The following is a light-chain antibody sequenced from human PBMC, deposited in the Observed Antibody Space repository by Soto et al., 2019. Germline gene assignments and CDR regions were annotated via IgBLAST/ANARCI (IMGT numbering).Light chain of an antibody. J-gene: IGLJ1*01. CDR1: SSDVGGYNY. CDR3: CSYAVTSTYV. V-gene: IGLV2-14*01. CDR2: EVT. Sequence: QSALTQPASVSGSPGQSITISCTGTSSDVGGYNYVSWYQQHPGKAPKLMIYEVTNRPSGVSNRFSGSKSGNTASLTISGLQADDEADYYCCSYAVTSTYVFGTGTKLTVL.